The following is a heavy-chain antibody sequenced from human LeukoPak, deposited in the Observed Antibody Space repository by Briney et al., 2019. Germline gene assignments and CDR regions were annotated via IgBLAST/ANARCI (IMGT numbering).Heavy chain of an antibody. CDR2: IYYSGST. D-gene: IGHD2-2*03. CDR3: ARMDIVVVPAANARNYYYYGMDV. CDR1: GGSISSYY. Sequence: SETLSLTCTVSGGSISSYYWSWIRQPPGKGLEWIGYIYYSGSTNYNPSLKSRVTISVDTSKNQFSLKLSSVTAADTAVYYCARMDIVVVPAANARNYYYYGMDVWGQGTTVTVSS. J-gene: IGHJ6*02. V-gene: IGHV4-59*08.